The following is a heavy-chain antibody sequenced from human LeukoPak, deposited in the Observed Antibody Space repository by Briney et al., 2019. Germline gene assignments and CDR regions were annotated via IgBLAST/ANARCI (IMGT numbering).Heavy chain of an antibody. CDR2: IYPGDLDI. CDR1: GYTFSTYW. CDR3: ARRGGSLKYFDY. J-gene: IGHJ4*02. D-gene: IGHD1-26*01. V-gene: IGHV5-51*01. Sequence: GESLKISCQGSGYTFSTYWIGWVRQMPGKGLEWMGIIYPGDLDIRYSPSFQGQVTISADKSINTAYLQWASLTASDTGIYYCARRGGSLKYFDYWGQGTLVTVSS.